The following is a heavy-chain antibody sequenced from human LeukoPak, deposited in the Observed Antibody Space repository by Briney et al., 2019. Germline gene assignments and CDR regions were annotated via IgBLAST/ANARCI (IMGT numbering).Heavy chain of an antibody. Sequence: PGGSLRLSCAASGFTFDDYAMHWVRQAPGKGLEWVSAISGSGGSTYYADSVKGRFTISRDNSKNTLYLQMNSLRAEDTAVYYCAKEETLYGDYYFDYWGQGTLVTVSS. D-gene: IGHD4-17*01. CDR3: AKEETLYGDYYFDY. CDR1: GFTFDDYA. CDR2: ISGSGGST. V-gene: IGHV3-23*01. J-gene: IGHJ4*02.